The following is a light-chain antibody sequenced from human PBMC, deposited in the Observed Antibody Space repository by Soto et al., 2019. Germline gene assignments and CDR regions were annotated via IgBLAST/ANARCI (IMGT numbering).Light chain of an antibody. CDR3: CSYARTYRLMI. CDR2: ANT. CDR1: SSNIGAGID. V-gene: IGLV1-40*01. J-gene: IGLJ2*01. Sequence: QSVLTQPPSVSGAPGQRVTISCTGSSSNIGAGIDVHWYQKFPGTAPKLLIYANTNRPSGVPDRFSGSKSGTSASLAITGLQAEDEADYYCCSYARTYRLMIFGEGTQLTVL.